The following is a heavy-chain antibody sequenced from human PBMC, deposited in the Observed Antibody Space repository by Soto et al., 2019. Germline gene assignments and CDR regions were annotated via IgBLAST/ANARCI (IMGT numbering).Heavy chain of an antibody. CDR3: ARILPFDRSGYYCYYFDY. J-gene: IGHJ4*02. CDR2: IFSNDEK. V-gene: IGHV2-26*01. Sequence: ESGPTLVNPTETLTLTCNVSGFSLSDAKMGVSWIRQPPGKALEWLGHIFSNDEKSYNSSLRSRITMSEDTSKSQVVLTLTNMDPVDTATYYCARILPFDRSGYYCYYFDYWGQGTLVTVSS. CDR1: GFSLSDAKMG. D-gene: IGHD3-22*01.